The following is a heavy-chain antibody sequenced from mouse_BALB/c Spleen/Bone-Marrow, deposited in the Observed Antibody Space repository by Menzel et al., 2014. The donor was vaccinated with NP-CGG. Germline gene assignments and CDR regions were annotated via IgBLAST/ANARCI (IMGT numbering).Heavy chain of an antibody. CDR2: ISSGSSTI. CDR1: GFTFSSFG. Sequence: EVKLVESGGGLVQPGGSRQLSCAASGFTFSSFGMHWVRQAPEKGLEWVAYISSGSSTIYYADTVKGRFTISRDKPKNHLFLQMTSLRSEDTAMYYCARDVPLYDVGYFDYWGQGTPLSVSS. J-gene: IGHJ2*01. D-gene: IGHD2-12*01. V-gene: IGHV5-17*02. CDR3: ARDVPLYDVGYFDY.